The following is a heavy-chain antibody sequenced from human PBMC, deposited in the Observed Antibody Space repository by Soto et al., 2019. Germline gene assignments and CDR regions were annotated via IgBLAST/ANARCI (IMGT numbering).Heavy chain of an antibody. V-gene: IGHV3-21*01. Sequence: GGSLRLSCAASGFTFSSYGMNWVRKAPGKGLEWVSPISSTTNYIYYAGSMKGRFTVYRDNAKNSVYLDMNSLSAEDTAVYYCARESEDLTSNFDYWGQGTLVTVSS. J-gene: IGHJ4*02. CDR1: GFTFSSYG. CDR2: ISSTTNYI. CDR3: ARESEDLTSNFDY.